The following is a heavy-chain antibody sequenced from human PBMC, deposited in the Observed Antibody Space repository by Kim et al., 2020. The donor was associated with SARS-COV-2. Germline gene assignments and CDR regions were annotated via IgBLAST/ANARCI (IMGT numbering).Heavy chain of an antibody. J-gene: IGHJ6*02. CDR3: ARRLAYYYGSGTEVYYYYYGMDV. V-gene: IGHV5-51*01. CDR1: GYSFTSYW. Sequence: GESLKISCKGSGYSFTSYWIGWVRQMPGKGLEWMGIIYPGDSDTRYSPSFQGQVTISADKSISTAYLQWSSLKASDTAMYYCARRLAYYYGSGTEVYYYYYGMDVWGQGTTVTVSS. CDR2: IYPGDSDT. D-gene: IGHD3-10*01.